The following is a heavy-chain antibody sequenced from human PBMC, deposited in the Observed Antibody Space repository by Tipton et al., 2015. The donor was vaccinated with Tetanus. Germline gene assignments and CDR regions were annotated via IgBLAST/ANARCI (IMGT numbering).Heavy chain of an antibody. J-gene: IGHJ6*02. CDR1: GGSLRSGDHY. Sequence: TLSLTCTVSGGSLRSGDHYWSWIRQPPGKGLEWLAYISSGGSTNSNYSLKSRVTMSLDTSKNQFSLKVTSVTAADTAVYFCTGDDYYDTSLRDYYGMDVWGPGTTVTVSS. D-gene: IGHD3-22*01. CDR2: ISSGGST. V-gene: IGHV4-61*08. CDR3: TGDDYYDTSLRDYYGMDV.